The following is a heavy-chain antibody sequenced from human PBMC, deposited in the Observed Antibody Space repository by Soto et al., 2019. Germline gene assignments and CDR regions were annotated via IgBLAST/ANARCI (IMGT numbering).Heavy chain of an antibody. J-gene: IGHJ6*02. CDR1: GFTFSSYS. D-gene: IGHD3-3*01. CDR2: ISSSSRYI. Sequence: GGSLRLSCAASGFTFSSYSMNWVRQARGKWLDWVSSISSSSRYIYYADSLKGRFNISRDNAKNSLYLQMNSLRAEDTAVYYCARADLAYDFWSGYLPYYYYYGMDVWGQGTTVTVSS. V-gene: IGHV3-21*01. CDR3: ARADLAYDFWSGYLPYYYYYGMDV.